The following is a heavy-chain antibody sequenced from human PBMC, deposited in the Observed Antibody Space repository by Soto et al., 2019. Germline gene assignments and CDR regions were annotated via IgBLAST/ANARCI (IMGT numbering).Heavy chain of an antibody. CDR2: IYYSGST. D-gene: IGHD3-3*01. V-gene: IGHV4-39*01. CDR3: ARQVGESNDFWSGFPFDP. Sequence: QLQLQESGPGLVKPSETLSLTCTVSGGSISSSSYYWGWIRQPPGKGLEWIGSIYYSGSTYYNPSLKSRVTISVDTSKNQFSLKLSSVTAADTAVYYCARQVGESNDFWSGFPFDPWGQGTLVTVSS. J-gene: IGHJ5*02. CDR1: GGSISSSSYY.